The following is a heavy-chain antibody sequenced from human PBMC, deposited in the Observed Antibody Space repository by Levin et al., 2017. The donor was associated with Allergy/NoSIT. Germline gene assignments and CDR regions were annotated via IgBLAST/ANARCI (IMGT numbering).Heavy chain of an antibody. CDR2: IDPSDSYT. D-gene: IGHD3-10*01. J-gene: IGHJ5*02. V-gene: IGHV5-10-1*01. Sequence: GESLKISCQNSEYNFASYWINWVRQMPGKGLEWMGRIDPSDSYTNYSPSFQGHVTISVDKSISTAYLQWTSLKASDTAMYYCVMVFSSGIDLWGQGSLVTVSS. CDR3: VMVFSSGIDL. CDR1: EYNFASYW.